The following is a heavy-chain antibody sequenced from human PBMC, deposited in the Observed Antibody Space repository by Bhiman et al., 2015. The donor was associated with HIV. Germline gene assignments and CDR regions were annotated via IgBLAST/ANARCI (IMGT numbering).Heavy chain of an antibody. V-gene: IGHV3-30*03. CDR2: ISYDGNNK. CDR3: AREDSSSWSPDY. D-gene: IGHD6-13*01. J-gene: IGHJ4*02. CDR1: GFTFSSFG. Sequence: QVQLVESGGGVVQPGRSLRLSCAASGFTFSSFGMHWVRQAPGKGLEWVAVISYDGNNKYYADSVKGRFTISRENSKNTLYLQMNSLRAEDTAVYYCAREDSSSWSPDYWGQGTLVTVSS.